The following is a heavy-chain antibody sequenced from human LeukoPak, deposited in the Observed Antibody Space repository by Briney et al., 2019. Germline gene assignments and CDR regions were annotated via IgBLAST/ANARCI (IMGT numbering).Heavy chain of an antibody. J-gene: IGHJ4*02. V-gene: IGHV1-18*01. CDR2: ISAYNGNT. D-gene: IGHD3-22*01. CDR3: ARGLSYYYDSSGYTY. CDR1: GYTFTSYG. Sequence: PVASAKEYCKASGYTFTSYGISWVLQDRGQGLVWIRRISAYNGNTNYAQKLQGRVTMTTDTSTSTAYMELRSLRSDDTAVYYCARGLSYYYDSSGYTYWGQGTLVTVSS.